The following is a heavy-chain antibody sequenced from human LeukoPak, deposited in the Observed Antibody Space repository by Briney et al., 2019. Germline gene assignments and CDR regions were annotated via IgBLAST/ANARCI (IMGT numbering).Heavy chain of an antibody. Sequence: GSLRLSCAASGFTFTTYPMSWVRQAPGKGLEWIGLIYSSGSTLFNPSLKSRVAMSVDLTKNQLSLKLTSVTAADTAMYYCARKDGDYWGRGTLVTVSS. CDR2: IYSSGST. V-gene: IGHV4-59*10. CDR3: ARKDGDY. J-gene: IGHJ4*02. CDR1: GFTFTTYP.